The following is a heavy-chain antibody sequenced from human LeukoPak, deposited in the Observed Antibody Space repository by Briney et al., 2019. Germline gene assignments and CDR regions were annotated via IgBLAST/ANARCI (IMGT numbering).Heavy chain of an antibody. CDR2: IYYSGST. J-gene: IGHJ4*02. D-gene: IGHD6-13*01. Sequence: SETLSLTCTVSGGSISSSSYYWGWIRQPPGKGLEWIGSIYYSGSTYYSPSLKSRVTISVDTSKNQFSLELSSVTAADTAVYYCARRVRAAAAVDYWGQGTLVTVSS. CDR1: GGSISSSSYY. CDR3: ARRVRAAAAVDY. V-gene: IGHV4-39*01.